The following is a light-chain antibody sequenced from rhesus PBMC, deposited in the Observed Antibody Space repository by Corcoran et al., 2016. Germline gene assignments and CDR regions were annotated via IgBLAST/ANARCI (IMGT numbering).Light chain of an antibody. J-gene: IGKJ2*01. CDR1: ENVNNY. V-gene: IGKV1-74*01. Sequence: DIQMTQSPSSLSASVGDRVTITCRASENVNNYLNWYQQKPGNAPKLMIYKASTLQSGVPSRFSGSGSGTDYTFTISSLQPEDVATYYCQHGYGTPYSFGQGTKVEIK. CDR3: QHGYGTPYS. CDR2: KAS.